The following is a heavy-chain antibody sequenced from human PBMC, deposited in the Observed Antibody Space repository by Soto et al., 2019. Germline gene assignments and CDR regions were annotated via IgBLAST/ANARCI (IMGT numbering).Heavy chain of an antibody. CDR2: INHSGST. V-gene: IGHV4-34*01. Sequence: PSETLSLTCAVYGGSFSGYYWSWIRQPPGKGLEWIGEINHSGSTNYNPSLKSRVTISVDTSKNQFSLKLSSVTAADTAVYYCARGVGSGSYRAGYNWFDPWGQGTLVTVYS. D-gene: IGHD1-26*01. CDR3: ARGVGSGSYRAGYNWFDP. J-gene: IGHJ5*02. CDR1: GGSFSGYY.